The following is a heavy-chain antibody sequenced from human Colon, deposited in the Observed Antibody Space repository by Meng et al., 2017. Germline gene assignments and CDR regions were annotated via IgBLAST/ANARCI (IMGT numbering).Heavy chain of an antibody. J-gene: IGHJ4*02. CDR1: GGSVSSASYY. CDR3: ARFYGSGTFEVHDY. Sequence: HVQVQESGPGLVRPSETLSLTCNVSGGSVSSASYYWSWIRQPPGKGLEWIGLIHYSGSRNYNPSLKSRVTMSVDTSKNQVSLRLTSVTAADTAVYYCARFYGSGTFEVHDYWGQGTLVTVSS. V-gene: IGHV4-61*01. CDR2: IHYSGSR. D-gene: IGHD3-10*01.